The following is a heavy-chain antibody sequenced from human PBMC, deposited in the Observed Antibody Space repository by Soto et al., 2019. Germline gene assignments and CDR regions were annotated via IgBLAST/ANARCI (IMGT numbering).Heavy chain of an antibody. CDR2: IYYSGST. J-gene: IGHJ5*02. D-gene: IGHD3-10*01. V-gene: IGHV4-39*01. CDR3: ARVGGFGATTIDP. CDR1: GGSISSSSYY. Sequence: SETLSLTCTVSGGSISSSSYYWGWIRQPPGKGLEWIGSIYYSGSTYYNPSLKSRVTISVDTSKNQFSLKLSSVTAADTAVYYCARVGGFGATTIDPWGQGTLVTVSS.